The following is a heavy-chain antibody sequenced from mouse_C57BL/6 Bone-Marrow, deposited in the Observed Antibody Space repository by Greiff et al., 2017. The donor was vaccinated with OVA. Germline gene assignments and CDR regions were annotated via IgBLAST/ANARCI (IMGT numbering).Heavy chain of an antibody. Sequence: VQLLESGAELARPGASVKLSCKASGYTFTSYGISWVKQRTGQGLEWIGEIYPRSGNTYYNEKFKGKATLTADKSSSTAYMELRSLTSEDSAVYFCARILAYPYAMDYWGQGTSVTVSS. CDR3: ARILAYPYAMDY. CDR1: GYTFTSYG. V-gene: IGHV1-81*01. D-gene: IGHD2-10*01. J-gene: IGHJ4*01. CDR2: IYPRSGNT.